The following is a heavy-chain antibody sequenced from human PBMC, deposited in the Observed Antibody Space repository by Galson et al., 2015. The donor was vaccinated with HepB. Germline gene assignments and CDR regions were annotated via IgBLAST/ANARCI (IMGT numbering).Heavy chain of an antibody. Sequence: SVKVSCKASGYTFISYGISWVRQAPGQGLEWMGWISGYNDNRNYAQKFQGRITMTTDTSTSTTYMELSSLRTDDTAVYYCARAGYSNPPSAYWGQGTLVTVSS. J-gene: IGHJ4*02. CDR1: GYTFISYG. CDR2: ISGYNDNR. D-gene: IGHD1-26*01. CDR3: ARAGYSNPPSAY. V-gene: IGHV1-18*04.